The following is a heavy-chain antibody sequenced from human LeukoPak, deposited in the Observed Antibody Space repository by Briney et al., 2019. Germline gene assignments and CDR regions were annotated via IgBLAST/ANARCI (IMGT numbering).Heavy chain of an antibody. V-gene: IGHV3-23*03. CDR1: GFTFDDYA. Sequence: PGGSLRLSCAASGFTFDDYAMHWVRQAPGKGLEWVSVIYSGGSTYYADSVKGRFTISRDNSKNTLYLQMNSLRAEDTAVYYCAKVRLGYGSGSPSGYFDYWGQGTLVTVSS. J-gene: IGHJ4*02. CDR2: IYSGGST. D-gene: IGHD3-10*01. CDR3: AKVRLGYGSGSPSGYFDY.